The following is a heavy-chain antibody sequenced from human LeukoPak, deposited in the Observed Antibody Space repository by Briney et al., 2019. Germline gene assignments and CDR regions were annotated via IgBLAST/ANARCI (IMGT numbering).Heavy chain of an antibody. J-gene: IGHJ4*02. V-gene: IGHV3-23*01. D-gene: IGHD6-6*01. CDR2: ISGSGAGT. Sequence: GGSLRLSCAASGFTFSNYAINWVRQAPGKGLEWVSAISGSGAGTYYADSVKGRFTISRDNSKNTLYLQMNSLRAEDTAVYYCAKDRVALEHSSPYYFDYWGQGTLVTVSS. CDR3: AKDRVALEHSSPYYFDY. CDR1: GFTFSNYA.